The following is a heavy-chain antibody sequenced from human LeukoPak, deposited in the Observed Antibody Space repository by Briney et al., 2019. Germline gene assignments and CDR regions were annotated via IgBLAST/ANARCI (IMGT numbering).Heavy chain of an antibody. D-gene: IGHD3-10*01. CDR2: ISYDGSNK. CDR1: GFTFSSYG. J-gene: IGHJ5*02. CDR3: ARHKIGGEFNLIPYNWFDP. V-gene: IGHV3-30*03. Sequence: PGRSLRLSCAASGFTFSSYGMHWVRQAPGKGLEWVAVISYDGSNKYYADSVKGRFTISRDNSKNTLYLQMNSLRAEDTAVYYCARHKIGGEFNLIPYNWFDPWGQGTLVTVSS.